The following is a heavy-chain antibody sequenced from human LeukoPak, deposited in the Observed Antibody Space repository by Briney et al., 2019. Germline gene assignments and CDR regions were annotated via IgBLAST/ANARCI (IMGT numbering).Heavy chain of an antibody. CDR3: ARDLWNFYDDSGYNRDFDS. V-gene: IGHV1-18*01. D-gene: IGHD3-22*01. Sequence: TSRISWVRQAPGQGLEWMGWIGTYGGDTYYAQKFQGRITVTTDTSTSTVYMELRNLRSGDTAVYYCARDLWNFYDDSGYNRDFDSWGQGTLVTVSS. J-gene: IGHJ4*02. CDR1: TSR. CDR2: IGTYGGDT.